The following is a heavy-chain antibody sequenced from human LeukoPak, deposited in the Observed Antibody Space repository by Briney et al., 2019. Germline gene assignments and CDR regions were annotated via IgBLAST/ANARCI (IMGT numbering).Heavy chain of an antibody. J-gene: IGHJ4*02. V-gene: IGHV4-61*10. D-gene: IGHD6-13*01. CDR2: IYYSGST. Sequence: SETLSLTCTVSGGSISSDSYYWSWIRQPAGKGLEWIGYIYYSGSTNYNPSLKSRVTISVDTSKNQFSLKLSSVTAADTAVYYCARGIEGYSNYFDYWGQGTLVTVPS. CDR1: GGSISSDSYY. CDR3: ARGIEGYSNYFDY.